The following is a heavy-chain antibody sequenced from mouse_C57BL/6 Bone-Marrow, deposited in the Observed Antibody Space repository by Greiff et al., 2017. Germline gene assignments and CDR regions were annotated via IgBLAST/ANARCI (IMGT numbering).Heavy chain of an antibody. J-gene: IGHJ4*01. V-gene: IGHV1-7*01. CDR1: GYTFTSYW. Sequence: QVQLKQSGAELAKPGASVKLSCKASGYTFTSYWMHWVKQRPGQGLEWIGYINPSSGYTKYNQKFKDKATLTADKSSSTAYMQLSSLTYEDSAVXYCARPYGITTVVADYYAMDYWGQGTSVTVSS. CDR3: ARPYGITTVVADYYAMDY. CDR2: INPSSGYT. D-gene: IGHD1-1*01.